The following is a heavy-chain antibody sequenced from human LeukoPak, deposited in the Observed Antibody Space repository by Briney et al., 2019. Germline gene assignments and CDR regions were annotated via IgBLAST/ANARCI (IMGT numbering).Heavy chain of an antibody. CDR1: GGSISSYY. CDR2: IYYSGST. D-gene: IGHD6-13*01. J-gene: IGHJ5*02. Sequence: SETLSLTCTVSGGSISSYYWSWIRQPPGKGLEWIGYIYYSGSTNYNPSLKSRVTISVDTSKNQFSLKLSSVTAADTAVYYCARAYRGSSWYEPFDPWGQGTLVTVSS. CDR3: ARAYRGSSWYEPFDP. V-gene: IGHV4-59*01.